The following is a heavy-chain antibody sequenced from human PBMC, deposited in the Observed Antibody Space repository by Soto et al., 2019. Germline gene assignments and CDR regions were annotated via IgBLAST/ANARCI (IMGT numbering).Heavy chain of an antibody. V-gene: IGHV4-59*01. D-gene: IGHD2-21*02. CDR1: VGSISSYY. Sequence: SETLSLTCTVSVGSISSYYWSWIRQPPGKGLEWIGYIYYSGTTNYNPSLKSRVTMSVDTSKNQFSLKLSSVTAADTAVYYCASTHILVGTDAFDIWCQGIMGT. CDR2: IYYSGTT. CDR3: ASTHILVGTDAFDI. J-gene: IGHJ3*02.